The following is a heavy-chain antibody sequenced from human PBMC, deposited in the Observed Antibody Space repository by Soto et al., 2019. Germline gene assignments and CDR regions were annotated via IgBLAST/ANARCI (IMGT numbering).Heavy chain of an antibody. CDR3: AKVGPYGSGSYYNKEAFDI. Sequence: GGSLRLSCAASGFTFSSYAMSWVRQAPGKGLEWVSAISGSGGSIYYADSVKGRFTISRDNSKNTLYLQMNSLRAEDTAVYYCAKVGPYGSGSYYNKEAFDIWGQGTMVTVSS. V-gene: IGHV3-23*01. D-gene: IGHD3-10*01. J-gene: IGHJ3*02. CDR2: ISGSGGSI. CDR1: GFTFSSYA.